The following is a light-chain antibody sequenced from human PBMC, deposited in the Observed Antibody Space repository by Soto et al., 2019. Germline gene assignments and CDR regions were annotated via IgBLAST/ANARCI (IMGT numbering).Light chain of an antibody. V-gene: IGKV1-5*03. CDR2: KAS. J-gene: IGKJ2*01. CDR1: QNIISW. Sequence: DIQMTQSPSTLSASVGDRVTITCRASQNIISWLAWYQQKPGKAPKLLIYKASSLESGVPSRFSGSGSGTEFTLTISSLQPDDFATYYCQQYNSYPMYTFGQGTKLEIK. CDR3: QQYNSYPMYT.